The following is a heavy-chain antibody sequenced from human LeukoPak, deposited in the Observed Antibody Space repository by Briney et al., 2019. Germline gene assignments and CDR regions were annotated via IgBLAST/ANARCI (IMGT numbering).Heavy chain of an antibody. CDR1: GFTVSSNY. V-gene: IGHV3-53*01. J-gene: IGHJ5*01. CDR2: IYSGGDT. Sequence: GGSLRLSCAASGFTVSSNYMSWVRQAPGKGLEWVSVIYSGGDTYYADSVKGRFTISRDNSKNTVYLQMNSLRAEDTAVYYCARRYCSGGSCSGNWFDSWGQGTVVTVSS. D-gene: IGHD2-15*01. CDR3: ARRYCSGGSCSGNWFDS.